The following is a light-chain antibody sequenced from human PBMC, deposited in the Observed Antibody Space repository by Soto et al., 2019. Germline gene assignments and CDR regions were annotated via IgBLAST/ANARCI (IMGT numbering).Light chain of an antibody. CDR2: AAS. V-gene: IGKV3-20*01. CDR1: QTVSRNY. CDR3: QQYGGSPMYT. J-gene: IGKJ2*01. Sequence: EIVLTQSPGTLSLSPGERATLSCRASQTVSRNYLAWYQQKPGQAPRLLIYAASSRATGIPDRFSGSGSGTDFTLTISRLEPEDSAVYYCQQYGGSPMYTFGRGTKLEIK.